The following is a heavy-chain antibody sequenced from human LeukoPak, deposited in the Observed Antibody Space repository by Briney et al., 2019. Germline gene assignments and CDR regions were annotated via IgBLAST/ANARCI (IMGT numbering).Heavy chain of an antibody. CDR3: ARRWTGDAFDI. D-gene: IGHD3/OR15-3a*01. CDR1: GGSISSYY. CDR2: IYYSGST. J-gene: IGHJ3*02. V-gene: IGHV4-59*01. Sequence: KPSETLSLTCTASGGSISSYYWSWIRQPPGKGLEWIGYIYYSGSTNYNPSLKRRVTISVDTSKNQFSLKLGSVTAADTAVYYCARRWTGDAFDIWGQGTMVTVSS.